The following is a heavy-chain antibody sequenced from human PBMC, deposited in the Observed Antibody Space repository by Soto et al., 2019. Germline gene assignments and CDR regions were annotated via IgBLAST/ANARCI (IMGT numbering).Heavy chain of an antibody. J-gene: IGHJ4*02. V-gene: IGHV3-23*01. CDR1: GFTFSSYA. CDR3: AKVLIVVVVAASAPFDY. CDR2: ISGSGGST. Sequence: GGSLRLSCAASGFTFSSYAMSWVRQAPGKGLEWVSAISGSGGSTYYADSVKGRFTISRDNSKNTLYLQMNSLRAEDTAVYYCAKVLIVVVVAASAPFDYWGQGTLVTVSS. D-gene: IGHD2-15*01.